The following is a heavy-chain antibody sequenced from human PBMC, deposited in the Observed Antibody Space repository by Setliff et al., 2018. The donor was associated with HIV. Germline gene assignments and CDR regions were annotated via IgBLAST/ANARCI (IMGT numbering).Heavy chain of an antibody. J-gene: IGHJ6*02. V-gene: IGHV3-7*01. CDR3: ARKFRPGHGVDV. Sequence: CVASRFTFNDYWMSWVRQAPGKGLEWVANIERDGSETNYVDSVKGRFTIFRDNAKSSMYLQMNSLRAEDTAIYYCARKFRPGHGVDVWGQGTTVTVSS. CDR1: RFTFNDYW. D-gene: IGHD3-10*01. CDR2: IERDGSET.